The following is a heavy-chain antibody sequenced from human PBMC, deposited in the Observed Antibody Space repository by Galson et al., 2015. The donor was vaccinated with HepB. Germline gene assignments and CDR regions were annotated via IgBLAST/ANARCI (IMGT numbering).Heavy chain of an antibody. Sequence: SLRLSCAASGFTFSSYAMSWVRQAPGKGLEWVSTISGSGGSTHYADSVKGRFTISRDNSKNTLYLQMNSLRAEDTAVYYCAGHYVWGTYRSADLRYWGQGTLVTVSS. D-gene: IGHD3-16*02. J-gene: IGHJ4*02. CDR3: AGHYVWGTYRSADLRY. CDR2: ISGSGGST. V-gene: IGHV3-23*01. CDR1: GFTFSSYA.